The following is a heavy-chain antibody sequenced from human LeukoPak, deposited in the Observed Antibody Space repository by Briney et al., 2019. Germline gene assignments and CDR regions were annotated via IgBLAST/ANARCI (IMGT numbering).Heavy chain of an antibody. J-gene: IGHJ4*02. D-gene: IGHD3-22*01. CDR2: IIPILGVA. CDR3: ARDYYYDSSAYSPFDY. V-gene: IGHV1-69*04. Sequence: SVKVSCKSSGCSFSSYAISWVREAPGQGLEWMGMIIPILGVANYAQKFQGRVTITADKSTSTAFMELSSLRSEDTAVYYCARDYYYDSSAYSPFDYWGQGTLVTVSS. CDR1: GCSFSSYA.